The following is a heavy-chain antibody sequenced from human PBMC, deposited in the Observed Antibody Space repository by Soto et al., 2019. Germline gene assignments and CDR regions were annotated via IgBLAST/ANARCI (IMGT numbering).Heavy chain of an antibody. J-gene: IGHJ4*02. D-gene: IGHD1-1*01. CDR3: ARDRDSGTNYFDH. CDR1: GDIVSSNSAA. CDR2: TYYKSKLCN. V-gene: IGHV6-1*01. Sequence: SETLSLTCAISGDIVSSNSAAWNWIRQSPSRGLEWLRATYYKSKLCNDYAMSVTSRIRIIPDPSKNQFSLVVHSVTPEDTGVYYCARDRDSGTNYFDHWGQGSQVTVSS.